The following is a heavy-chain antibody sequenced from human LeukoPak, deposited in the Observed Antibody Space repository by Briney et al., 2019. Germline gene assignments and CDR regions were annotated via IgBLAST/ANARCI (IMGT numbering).Heavy chain of an antibody. CDR2: INPHSGGT. J-gene: IGHJ4*02. V-gene: IGHV1-2*02. CDR3: ARGGLSLIIVVHG. Sequence: ASVKVSCKASGYTFTGYYIHWVRQAPGLGLEWMGWINPHSGGTNYAQNFQGRVTMTRDKSISTGYMELSRLRSDDTVVDYCARGGLSLIIVVHGWGQGSLVTVSS. CDR1: GYTFTGYY. D-gene: IGHD3-22*01.